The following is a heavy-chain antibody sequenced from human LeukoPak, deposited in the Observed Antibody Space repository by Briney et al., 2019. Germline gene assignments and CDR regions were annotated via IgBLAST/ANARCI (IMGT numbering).Heavy chain of an antibody. D-gene: IGHD2-21*02. V-gene: IGHV3-21*01. CDR2: ISRTSNYI. Sequence: GGSLRLPCAASGFTFSSYSMNWVRQAPGKGLEWVSSISRTSNYIYYADSVKGRFTISRDNAKNSLYLQMNSLRAEDSAVYYCARACGGDCYLGDYWGQGTLVTVSS. J-gene: IGHJ4*02. CDR1: GFTFSSYS. CDR3: ARACGGDCYLGDY.